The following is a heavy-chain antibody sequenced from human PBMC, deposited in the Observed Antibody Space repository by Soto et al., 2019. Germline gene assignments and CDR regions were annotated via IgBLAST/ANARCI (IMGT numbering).Heavy chain of an antibody. CDR2: IYYSGST. J-gene: IGHJ3*02. V-gene: IGHV4-59*01. D-gene: IGHD2-15*01. CDR3: ASRYCSGGSCYRPGGLDAFDI. CDR1: GGSISSYY. Sequence: PSETLSLTCTVSGGSISSYYWSWIRQSPGKGLEWIGYIYYSGSTNYNPSLKSRVTISVDTSKNQFSLKLSSVTAADTAVYYCASRYCSGGSCYRPGGLDAFDIWGQGTMVTVSS.